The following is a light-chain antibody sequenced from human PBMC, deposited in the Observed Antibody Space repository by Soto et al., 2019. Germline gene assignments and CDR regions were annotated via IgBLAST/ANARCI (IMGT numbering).Light chain of an antibody. CDR2: HTS. Sequence: EIVLTQSPCTLSLSPGERATLSCRASQGVSRYLAWYQQKPGQAPRLLIYHTSYRATGIPARFSGSGSGTDFTLTISSLQSEDFAVHYCQQYTNWPSFGPGTKVDIK. J-gene: IGKJ3*01. CDR3: QQYTNWPS. V-gene: IGKV3-11*01. CDR1: QGVSRY.